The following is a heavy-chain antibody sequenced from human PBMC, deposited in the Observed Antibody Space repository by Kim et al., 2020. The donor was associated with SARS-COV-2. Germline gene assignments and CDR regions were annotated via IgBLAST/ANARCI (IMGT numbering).Heavy chain of an antibody. J-gene: IGHJ4*02. CDR2: ISSNGGST. D-gene: IGHD2-15*01. V-gene: IGHV3-64*01. CDR3: ARVAWIGYCSGGSCGEEYYFDY. Sequence: GGSLRLSCAASGFTFSSYAMHWVRQAPGKGLEYVSAISSNGGSTYYANSVKGRFTISRDNSKNTLYLQMGSLRAEDMAVYYCARVAWIGYCSGGSCGEEYYFDYWGQGTLVTVSS. CDR1: GFTFSSYA.